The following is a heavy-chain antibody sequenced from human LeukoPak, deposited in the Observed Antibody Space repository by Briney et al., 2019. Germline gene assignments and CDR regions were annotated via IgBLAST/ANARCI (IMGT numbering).Heavy chain of an antibody. CDR2: VFYDGSNK. J-gene: IGHJ4*02. Sequence: PGGSLRLSCAASGFTFTSYALHWGRQAPGKGLEWVAVVFYDGSNKYYADSVKGRFTVSRDNSRNTLHLQMNGLRPEDTAVYYCARDFTGTTSSIFDYWGPGTPVIVSS. V-gene: IGHV3-30*04. D-gene: IGHD1-14*01. CDR1: GFTFTSYA. CDR3: ARDFTGTTSSIFDY.